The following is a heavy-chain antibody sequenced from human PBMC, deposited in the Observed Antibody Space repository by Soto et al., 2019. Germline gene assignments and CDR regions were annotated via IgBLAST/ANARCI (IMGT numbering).Heavy chain of an antibody. V-gene: IGHV3-7*05. Sequence: EVQLVESGGGLVQPGGSLRLSCAASGFTFSTYWMSWVRQTPGKGLEWVANINEDGSERYYVDSVKGRLTISRDNAKNSLYLQMNGLRGEDTAVYYCARGWFLDYWGQGTLVTVSS. CDR2: INEDGSER. D-gene: IGHD2-15*01. CDR3: ARGWFLDY. J-gene: IGHJ4*02. CDR1: GFTFSTYW.